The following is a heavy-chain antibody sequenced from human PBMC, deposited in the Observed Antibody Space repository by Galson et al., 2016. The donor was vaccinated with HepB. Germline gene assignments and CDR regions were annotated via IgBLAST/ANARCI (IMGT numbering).Heavy chain of an antibody. CDR2: ISGSGTTI. CDR1: GFTFSDYY. Sequence: SLRLSCAASGFTFSDYYMSWIRQTPGKGLEWVAYISGSGTTIYHADSLKGRFTISRDNARNSLFLQMNSLRAEDTAVYYCARDSDYYGSGSYFAFDVWGQGTMVTVSS. V-gene: IGHV3-11*01. D-gene: IGHD3-10*01. CDR3: ARDSDYYGSGSYFAFDV. J-gene: IGHJ3*01.